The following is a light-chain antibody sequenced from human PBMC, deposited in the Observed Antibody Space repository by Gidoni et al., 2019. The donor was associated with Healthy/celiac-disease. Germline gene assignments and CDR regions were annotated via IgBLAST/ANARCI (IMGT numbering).Light chain of an antibody. CDR1: QSVSSN. CDR3: QQYNNWPPWT. V-gene: IGKV3-15*01. J-gene: IGKJ1*01. Sequence: EIVLTQSPATLSVSPGERATLSCRASQSVSSNLAWYQQKHGQAPRHLIYGASTRATGVPARFSGGGSGTEFTLTISSLQSEDFAVYSCQQYNNWPPWTFGQGTKVEIK. CDR2: GAS.